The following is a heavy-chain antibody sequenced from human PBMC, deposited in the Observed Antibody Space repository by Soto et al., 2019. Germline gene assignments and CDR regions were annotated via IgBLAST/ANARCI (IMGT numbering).Heavy chain of an antibody. Sequence: GASVKVSCKASGYTFTSYGISRVRQAPGQGLEWMGWISAYNGNTNYAQKLQGRVTMTTDTSTSTAYMELRSLRSDDTAVYYCARESAAAGRRNPYNWFDPWGQGTLVTVSS. D-gene: IGHD6-13*01. V-gene: IGHV1-18*04. CDR1: GYTFTSYG. J-gene: IGHJ5*02. CDR3: ARESAAAGRRNPYNWFDP. CDR2: ISAYNGNT.